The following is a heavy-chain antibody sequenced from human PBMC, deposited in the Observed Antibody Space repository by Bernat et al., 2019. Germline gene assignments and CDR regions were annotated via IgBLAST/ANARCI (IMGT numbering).Heavy chain of an antibody. Sequence: QVQLQQWGAGLLKPSETLSLTCAVYGGSFSGYYWSWIRQPPGKGLEWIGEINHSGSTNYNPSLKSRVTISVESSKIQFSLLLSSVTAAGTTVYYCAREATWYFEVWDRGTLVTVSS. CDR2: INHSGST. CDR1: GGSFSGYY. J-gene: IGHJ2*01. V-gene: IGHV4-34*01. CDR3: AREATWYFEV.